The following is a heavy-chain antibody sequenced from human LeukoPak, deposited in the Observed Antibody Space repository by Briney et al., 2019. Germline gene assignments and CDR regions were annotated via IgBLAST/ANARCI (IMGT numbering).Heavy chain of an antibody. CDR2: ISGSGGST. CDR1: GFTFSSYG. J-gene: IGHJ4*02. CDR3: ARDFYSSSSSHYFDY. D-gene: IGHD6-6*01. V-gene: IGHV3-23*01. Sequence: GGSLRLSCAASGFTFSSYGMSWVRQAPGKGLEWVSAISGSGGSTYYADSVKGRFTISRDNSKNSLYLQMNSLRAEDTAVYYCARDFYSSSSSHYFDYWGQGTLVTVSS.